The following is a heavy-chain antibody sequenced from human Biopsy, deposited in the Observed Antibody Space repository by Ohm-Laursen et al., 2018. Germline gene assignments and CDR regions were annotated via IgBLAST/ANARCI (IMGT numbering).Heavy chain of an antibody. CDR3: ARAVDYYDPYYYYGLDV. Sequence: TLSLTGAFYGGSLRGYYWGWIGQPQGKGLEWIGEINNRETTNYNPSLKSGVTISVDTSKNQFSLKLSSGTAADTAVYYCARAVDYYDPYYYYGLDVWGQGTTVTVSS. J-gene: IGHJ6*02. CDR2: INNRETT. CDR1: GGSLRGYY. V-gene: IGHV4-34*01. D-gene: IGHD3-16*01.